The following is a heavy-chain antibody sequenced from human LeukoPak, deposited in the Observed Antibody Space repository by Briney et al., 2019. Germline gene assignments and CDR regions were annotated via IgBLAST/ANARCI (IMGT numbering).Heavy chain of an antibody. D-gene: IGHD6-19*01. CDR3: ARGRTSGWYAQDAFDI. J-gene: IGHJ3*02. Sequence: GRSLRLSCAASGFTFDDYAMHWVRQAPGKGLEWVSGISWNSGSIGYADSVKGLFTISRDNAKNSLYLQMNSLRAEDTAVYYCARGRTSGWYAQDAFDIWGQGTMVTVSS. V-gene: IGHV3-9*01. CDR1: GFTFDDYA. CDR2: ISWNSGSI.